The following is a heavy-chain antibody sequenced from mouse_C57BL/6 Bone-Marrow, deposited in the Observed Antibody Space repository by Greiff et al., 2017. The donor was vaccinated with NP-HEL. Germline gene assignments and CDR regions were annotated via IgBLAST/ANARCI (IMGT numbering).Heavy chain of an antibody. D-gene: IGHD1-1*01. CDR2: IYPGSGNT. CDR3: ARAEGSYFDY. CDR1: GYTFTDYY. J-gene: IGHJ2*01. V-gene: IGHV1-76*01. Sequence: VQLQESGAELVRPGASVKLSCKASGYTFTDYYINWVKQRPGQGLEWIARIYPGSGNTYYNEKFKGKATLTAEKSSSTAYMQLSSLTSEDSAVYFCARAEGSYFDYWGQGTTLTVSS.